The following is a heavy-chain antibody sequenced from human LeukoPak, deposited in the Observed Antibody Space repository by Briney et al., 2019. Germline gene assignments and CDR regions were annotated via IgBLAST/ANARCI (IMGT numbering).Heavy chain of an antibody. Sequence: GGSLRLSCAASGFTFSSYAMSWVRQAPGKGLEWVSAISGSGGSTYYADSVKGRFTISRDNSKNTLYLQMNSLRAEDTAAYYCAKDRDVVVVAATGFDYWGQGTLVTVSS. CDR1: GFTFSSYA. J-gene: IGHJ4*02. CDR3: AKDRDVVVVAATGFDY. V-gene: IGHV3-23*01. CDR2: ISGSGGST. D-gene: IGHD2-15*01.